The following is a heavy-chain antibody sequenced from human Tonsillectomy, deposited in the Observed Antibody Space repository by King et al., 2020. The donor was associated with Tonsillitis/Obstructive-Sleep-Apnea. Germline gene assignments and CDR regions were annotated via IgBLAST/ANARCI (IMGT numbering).Heavy chain of an antibody. D-gene: IGHD3-3*01. V-gene: IGHV4-39*01. CDR3: ARQVWDFWSDYYYFFDY. CDR1: GGSISSSDYY. CDR2: IYYDGTT. Sequence: LQLQESGPGLVKPSETLPLTCTVSGGSISSSDYYWGWIRQPPGKGLEWIGTIYYDGTTYYNPSLKSRVTIFVDTSRNQFSLKLSSVTAADTAVYFCARQVWDFWSDYYYFFDYWGQGILVTVSS. J-gene: IGHJ4*02.